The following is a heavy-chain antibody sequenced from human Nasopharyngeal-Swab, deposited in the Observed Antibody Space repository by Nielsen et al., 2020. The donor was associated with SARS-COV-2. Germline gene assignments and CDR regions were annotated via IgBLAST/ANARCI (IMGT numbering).Heavy chain of an antibody. D-gene: IGHD3-3*01. V-gene: IGHV3-21*01. Sequence: GGSLRLSCAASGFTFNNYNFNWVRQAPGKGLEWVSSISSSSSYIYYADSVKGRFTISRDNAKNSLYLQMNSLRAEDTAVYYCARGGLDYDFWSAYFMDAWGQGTTVTVSS. J-gene: IGHJ6*02. CDR1: GFTFNNYN. CDR2: ISSSSSYI. CDR3: ARGGLDYDFWSAYFMDA.